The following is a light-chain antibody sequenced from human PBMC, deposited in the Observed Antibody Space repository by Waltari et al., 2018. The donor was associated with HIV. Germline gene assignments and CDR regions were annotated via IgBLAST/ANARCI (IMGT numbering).Light chain of an antibody. V-gene: IGKV3-20*01. J-gene: IGKJ1*01. Sequence: EIVLTQSPGTLSLSPGERVILSCRASQSVSSSHLAWYQQKPGQAPRLVIYAASSRATGIPDRFSGSGSRTDFTLTISRLEPEDFAVYYCQQYGSSLWTFGQGTKVEAK. CDR2: AAS. CDR3: QQYGSSLWT. CDR1: QSVSSSH.